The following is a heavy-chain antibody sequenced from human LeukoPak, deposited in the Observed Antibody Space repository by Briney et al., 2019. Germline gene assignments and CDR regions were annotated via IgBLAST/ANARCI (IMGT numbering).Heavy chain of an antibody. CDR1: GYTFTSYD. J-gene: IGHJ6*03. Sequence: ASVKVSCKASGYTFTSYDINWVRQATGQGLEWTGWMNPNSGNTGYAQKFQGRVTMTRNTSISTAYMELSSLRSEDTAVYYCARDGIAAAGISGAYYMDVWGKGTTVTISS. D-gene: IGHD6-13*01. CDR2: MNPNSGNT. V-gene: IGHV1-8*01. CDR3: ARDGIAAAGISGAYYMDV.